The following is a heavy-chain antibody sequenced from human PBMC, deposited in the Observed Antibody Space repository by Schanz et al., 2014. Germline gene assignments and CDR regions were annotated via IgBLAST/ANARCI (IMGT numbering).Heavy chain of an antibody. CDR1: GFTFSTYA. CDR3: ARWFLIRGVILDS. V-gene: IGHV3-23*01. J-gene: IGHJ4*02. Sequence: EVKLLESGGTLVRPGGSLRLSCAASGFTFSTYAMAWVRQAPGKGLEWVSSINTGGDSTYYADSVKGRFTISRDNSRDTVYLQMNSLRADETAMYYCARWFLIRGVILDSWGQGTLVTVSS. CDR2: INTGGDST. D-gene: IGHD3-10*01.